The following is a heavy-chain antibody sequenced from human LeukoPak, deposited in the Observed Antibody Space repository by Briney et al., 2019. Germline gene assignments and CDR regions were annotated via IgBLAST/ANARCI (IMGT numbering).Heavy chain of an antibody. CDR3: ARVTGLYYFDY. J-gene: IGHJ4*02. V-gene: IGHV4-38-2*02. CDR1: GYSISSGYY. D-gene: IGHD1-14*01. Sequence: TSETLSLTCTVSGYSISSGYYWGWIRQPPGKGLEWIGSIYHSGSTYYDPSLKSRVTISVDTSKNQLSLKLSSVTAADTAVYYCARVTGLYYFDYWGQGTLVTVSS. CDR2: IYHSGST.